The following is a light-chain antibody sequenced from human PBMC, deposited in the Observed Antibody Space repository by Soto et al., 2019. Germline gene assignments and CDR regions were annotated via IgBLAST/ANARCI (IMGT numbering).Light chain of an antibody. V-gene: IGKV3-15*01. CDR2: SSS. J-gene: IGKJ2*01. CDR1: QSVSRN. CDR3: QQYNNWPPYT. Sequence: EIVMTQSPDALSVSPGERATLSCRASQSVSRNLAWYQQKPGQAHRLLSYSSSIRTTGIPARFSGSGSGTEFTLTISRLQSEDFAIYYCQQYNNWPPYTFGQGTKVDIK.